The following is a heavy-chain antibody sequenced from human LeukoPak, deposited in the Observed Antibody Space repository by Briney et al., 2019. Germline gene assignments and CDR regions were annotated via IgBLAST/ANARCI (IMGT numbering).Heavy chain of an antibody. CDR1: GFTFSSYA. CDR2: ISASGGNT. CDR3: FASSSRS. V-gene: IGHV3-23*01. J-gene: IGHJ1*01. D-gene: IGHD6-6*01. Sequence: GGSLRLTCAASGFTFSSYAMSWVRQAPGKGLEWVSAISASGGNTYHADSVKGRFTIARDNSENTLYLQMTSLRAEDTAVYYCFASSSRSWGQGTLVTVSS.